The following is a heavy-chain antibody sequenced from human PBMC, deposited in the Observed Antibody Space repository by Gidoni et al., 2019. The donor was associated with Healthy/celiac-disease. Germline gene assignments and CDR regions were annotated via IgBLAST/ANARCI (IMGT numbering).Heavy chain of an antibody. CDR2: ISGSGGST. D-gene: IGHD3-22*01. CDR1: GCNFSSYA. J-gene: IGHJ3*02. V-gene: IGHV3-23*01. Sequence: EGQMLESGGGWVQPGGSRRLSCEAAGCNFSSYAMSWVRQAPGKGLEWVAAISGSGGSTSYADSVKGRFTISRDNSKNTLYLQMNSLRAEDTAVYYCAKKNTMMGGAFYIWGQGTMVTVSS. CDR3: AKKNTMMGGAFYI.